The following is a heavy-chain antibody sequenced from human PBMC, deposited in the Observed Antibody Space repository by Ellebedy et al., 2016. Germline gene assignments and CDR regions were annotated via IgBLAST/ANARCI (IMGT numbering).Heavy chain of an antibody. Sequence: ASVKVSCKASGYTFTSYDINWVRQAPGQGLEWMGWINPNSGDTKYAQKFEGRVTMTRDTSISTAYVELRRLTSDDTAVYYCARDITKVATELDYWGRGTLVTVSS. CDR3: ARDITKVATELDY. D-gene: IGHD5-12*01. J-gene: IGHJ4*02. V-gene: IGHV1-2*02. CDR2: INPNSGDT. CDR1: GYTFTSYD.